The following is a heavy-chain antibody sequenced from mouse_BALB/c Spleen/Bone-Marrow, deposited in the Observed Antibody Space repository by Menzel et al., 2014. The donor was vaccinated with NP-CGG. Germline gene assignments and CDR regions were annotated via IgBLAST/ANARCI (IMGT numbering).Heavy chain of an antibody. CDR2: INNGGGST. J-gene: IGHJ4*01. CDR3: ARHGEERPVLAMDY. V-gene: IGHV5-12-2*01. CDR1: GFTFIAYT. Sequence: EVQLQQSGGGLVEPGGSLKLSCAASGFTFIAYTMSWVRQTPEKRLEWVAYINNGGGSTYYPDTVKGRFTISRDNAKNPLYLQMSSLKSEDTAMYYCARHGEERPVLAMDYWGQGTSVTASS. D-gene: IGHD2-14*01.